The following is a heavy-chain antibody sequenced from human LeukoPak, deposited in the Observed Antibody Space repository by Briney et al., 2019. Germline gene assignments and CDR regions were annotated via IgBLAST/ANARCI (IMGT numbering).Heavy chain of an antibody. V-gene: IGHV1-69*05. D-gene: IGHD3-10*01. CDR3: ARAGRWRGYDI. CDR1: GGTFSSYA. J-gene: IGHJ3*02. Sequence: SVKVSCKASGGTFSSYAISWVRQAPGQGLEWMGGIITIFGTANYAQKLQGRVTMTTDTSTSTAYMELRSLRSDDTAVYYCARAGRWRGYDIWGQGTMVTVSS. CDR2: IITIFGTA.